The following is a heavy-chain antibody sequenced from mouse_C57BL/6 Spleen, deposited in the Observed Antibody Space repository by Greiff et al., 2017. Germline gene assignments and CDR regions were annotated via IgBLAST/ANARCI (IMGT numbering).Heavy chain of an antibody. J-gene: IGHJ2*01. Sequence: QVQLQQPGAELVKPGASVKLSCKASGYTFTSYWMQWVKQRPGQGLEWIGEIDPSDSYTNYNQKFKGKATLTVDTSSSTAYMQLSSLTSEDSAVYYCARELGRRGFDYWGQGTTLTVSS. CDR3: ARELGRRGFDY. CDR2: IDPSDSYT. CDR1: GYTFTSYW. V-gene: IGHV1-50*01. D-gene: IGHD4-1*01.